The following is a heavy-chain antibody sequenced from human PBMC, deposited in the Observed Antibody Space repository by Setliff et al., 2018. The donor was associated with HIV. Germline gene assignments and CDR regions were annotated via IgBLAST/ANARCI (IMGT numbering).Heavy chain of an antibody. CDR2: IYYNGLT. V-gene: IGHV4-59*12. CDR3: ARGPGASHSYTYGLDV. J-gene: IGHJ6*02. Sequence: SETLSLTCTVSGGSMISYYWSWIRQPPGKGLEWIGVIYYNGLTFYNPSLESRVTMSVDSSGNQFSLTLTSVTAADTAVYYCARGPGASHSYTYGLDVWGQGTTVTVSS. D-gene: IGHD2-2*01. CDR1: GGSMISYY.